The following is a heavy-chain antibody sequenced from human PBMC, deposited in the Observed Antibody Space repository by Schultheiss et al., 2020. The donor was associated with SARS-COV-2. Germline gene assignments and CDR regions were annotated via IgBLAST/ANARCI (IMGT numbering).Heavy chain of an antibody. CDR3: AREIAAAGRYYFDY. J-gene: IGHJ4*02. CDR1: GFTFDDYA. Sequence: GGSLRLSCAASGFTFDDYAMHWVRQAPGKGLEWVSTISWNSGSIVYADSLKGRFTISRDNAKNSLYLQMNSLRAEDTALYYCAREIAAAGRYYFDYWGQGTLVTVSS. CDR2: ISWNSGSI. V-gene: IGHV3-9*01. D-gene: IGHD6-13*01.